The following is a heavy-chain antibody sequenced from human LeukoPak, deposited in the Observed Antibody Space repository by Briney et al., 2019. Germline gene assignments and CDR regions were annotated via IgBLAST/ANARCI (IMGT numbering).Heavy chain of an antibody. V-gene: IGHV3-11*03. Sequence: GGPLRLSCAASGFSFSDYYMSWIRQAPGKGLEWVSYITSSSSYTNYADSVKGRFTISRDNAKSSLYLQMNSLRAEDTAVYYCARTYSGIYSRMDVWGQGTTVTVSS. D-gene: IGHD1-26*01. CDR1: GFSFSDYY. CDR2: ITSSSSYT. J-gene: IGHJ6*02. CDR3: ARTYSGIYSRMDV.